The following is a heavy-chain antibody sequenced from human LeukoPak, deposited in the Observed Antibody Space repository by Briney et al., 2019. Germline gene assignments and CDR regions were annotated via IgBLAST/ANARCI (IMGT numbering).Heavy chain of an antibody. V-gene: IGHV4-59*08. CDR3: ARHPVLLSGMDV. D-gene: IGHD2-21*01. CDR2: IDYTGST. J-gene: IGHJ6*02. Sequence: SETLPLTCTVSGGSISSYYWSWIRQPPGKGLEWIGYIDYTGSTNYNPSLKSRVTISVDTSKNHFSLKLTSVTAADTAVYYCARHPVLLSGMDVWGQGTTVTVSS. CDR1: GGSISSYY.